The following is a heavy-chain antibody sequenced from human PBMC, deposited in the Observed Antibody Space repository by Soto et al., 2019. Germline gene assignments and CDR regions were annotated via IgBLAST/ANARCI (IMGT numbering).Heavy chain of an antibody. CDR3: ARDISTGWSHFDY. V-gene: IGHV3-30*03. CDR2: ITYDGSDE. J-gene: IGHJ4*02. CDR1: GFTFSSYG. Sequence: QVQLVESGGGVVQPGRSLRLSCAASGFTFSSYGMHWVRQAPGKGPEWVALITYDGSDEYYADSVKGRFTISRDNSKNTLYLQTHSLRPEDTAVYYCARDISTGWSHFDYWGQGTLVTVSS. D-gene: IGHD6-19*01.